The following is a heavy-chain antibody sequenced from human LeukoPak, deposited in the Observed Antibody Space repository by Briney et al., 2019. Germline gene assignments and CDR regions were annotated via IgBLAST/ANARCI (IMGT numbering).Heavy chain of an antibody. J-gene: IGHJ6*03. CDR2: MNPNSGNT. V-gene: IGHV1-8*01. CDR1: GYTFPSYD. D-gene: IGHD3-3*01. CDR3: ARAPVLRFLEWLNYYYYMDV. Sequence: ASVKVSCKASGYTFPSYDINWVRQATGQGLEWMGWMNPNSGNTGYAQKFQGRVTMTRNTSISTAYMELSSLRSEDTAVYYCARAPVLRFLEWLNYYYYMDVWGKGTTVTVSS.